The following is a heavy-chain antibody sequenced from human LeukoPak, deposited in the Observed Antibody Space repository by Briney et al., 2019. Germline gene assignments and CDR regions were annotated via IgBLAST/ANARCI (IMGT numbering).Heavy chain of an antibody. CDR3: AKDFSGVPVDTAMVFRIFDY. Sequence: PGGSLRLSCAASGFTFSSYAMSWVRQAPGKGLEWVSDISGSGGSTYYADSVKGRFTISRDNSKNTLYLQMNSLRAEDTAVYYCAKDFSGVPVDTAMVFRIFDYWGQGTLVTVSS. D-gene: IGHD5-18*01. V-gene: IGHV3-23*01. CDR1: GFTFSSYA. CDR2: ISGSGGST. J-gene: IGHJ4*02.